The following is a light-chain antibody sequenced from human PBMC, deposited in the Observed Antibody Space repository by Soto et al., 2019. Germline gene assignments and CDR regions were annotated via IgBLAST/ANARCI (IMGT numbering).Light chain of an antibody. CDR3: QQRYSSPPT. V-gene: IGKV1-39*01. J-gene: IGKJ1*01. CDR2: SAS. Sequence: IPMTQSPSSLSASVGDRVTITCRATQSISNYLNWYQQKPGRAPKVLIFSASSLQSGIPSSFSGSGSGTAFTLTISRLQPEDFATYYCQQRYSSPPTFGQWTKV. CDR1: QSISNY.